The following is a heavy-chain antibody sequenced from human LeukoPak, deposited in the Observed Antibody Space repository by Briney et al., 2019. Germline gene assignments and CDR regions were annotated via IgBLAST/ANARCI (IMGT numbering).Heavy chain of an antibody. Sequence: GGSLRLSCAASGFTFSSYGMHWVRQAPGQGLEWVAFIRHDGSNKYYGDSVKGRFTISRDNSKNTLYLQTNSLRAEDTAVYYCAKGIGILLASPFDYWGQGTLVTVSS. CDR1: GFTFSSYG. D-gene: IGHD1-26*01. CDR3: AKGIGILLASPFDY. V-gene: IGHV3-30*02. CDR2: IRHDGSNK. J-gene: IGHJ4*02.